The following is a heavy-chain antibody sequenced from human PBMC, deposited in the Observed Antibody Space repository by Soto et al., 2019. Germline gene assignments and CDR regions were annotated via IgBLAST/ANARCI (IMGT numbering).Heavy chain of an antibody. V-gene: IGHV3-66*01. CDR1: GFTVSSNY. D-gene: IGHD3-22*01. Sequence: GGSLRLSCAASGFTVSSNYMSWVRQAPGKGLEWVSGIYSGGSTYYADSVKGRFTISRDNSKNTLYLQMNSLRAEDTAVYYCARAGVYYDSSGPLYYFDYWGQGTLVTISS. J-gene: IGHJ4*02. CDR2: IYSGGST. CDR3: ARAGVYYDSSGPLYYFDY.